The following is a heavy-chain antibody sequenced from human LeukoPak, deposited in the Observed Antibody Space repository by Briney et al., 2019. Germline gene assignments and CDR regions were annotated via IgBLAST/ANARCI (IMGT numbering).Heavy chain of an antibody. J-gene: IGHJ6*03. CDR1: GFTFDDYA. Sequence: PGRSLRLSWAASGFTFDDYAMHWVRQAPGKGLEWVSGISWNSGSIGYADSVKGRFTISRDNAKNSLYLQMNSLRAEDTALYYCAKATEDIVVVPAAMRGYYYYMDVWGKGTTVTVSS. V-gene: IGHV3-9*01. D-gene: IGHD2-2*01. CDR3: AKATEDIVVVPAAMRGYYYYMDV. CDR2: ISWNSGSI.